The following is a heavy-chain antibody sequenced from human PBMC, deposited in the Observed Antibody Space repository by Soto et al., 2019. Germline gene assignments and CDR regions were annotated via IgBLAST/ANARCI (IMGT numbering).Heavy chain of an antibody. Sequence: PSETLSLTCTVSGGSISSYYWSWIRQPPGKGLEWIGYIYYSGSTNYNPSLKSRVTISVDTSKNQFSLKLSSVTAADTAVYYCARAITIFGASNWFDPWGQGTLVTVSS. V-gene: IGHV4-59*01. J-gene: IGHJ5*02. D-gene: IGHD3-3*01. CDR3: ARAITIFGASNWFDP. CDR1: GGSISSYY. CDR2: IYYSGST.